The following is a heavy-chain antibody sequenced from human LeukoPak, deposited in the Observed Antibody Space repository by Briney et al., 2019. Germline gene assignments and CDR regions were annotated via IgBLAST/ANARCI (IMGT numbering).Heavy chain of an antibody. CDR1: GFTFTNYA. D-gene: IGHD2-21*02. V-gene: IGHV3-23*01. J-gene: IGHJ4*02. CDR2: IGGSGDNT. Sequence: GGSLRLSCAASGFTFTNYAMSWVRQAPGKGLEWVSAIGGSGDNTYYADSVKGRFTISRENSKNTPNLQMNSLRAEDTAVYYCAKGVWNCGGDCYSTFDYWGQGTLVTVSS. CDR3: AKGVWNCGGDCYSTFDY.